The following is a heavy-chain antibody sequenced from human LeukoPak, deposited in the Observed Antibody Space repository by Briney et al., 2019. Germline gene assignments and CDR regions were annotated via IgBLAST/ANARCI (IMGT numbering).Heavy chain of an antibody. D-gene: IGHD3-10*01. CDR3: ASGDGGYRSGREYYFDY. V-gene: IGHV4-34*01. CDR2: INHSGST. J-gene: IGHJ4*02. Sequence: SETLSLTCAVYGGSFSDNYWSWIRQPPGKGLEWIGEINHSGSTNYNPSLKSRVTISVDTSKNQFSLKLSSVTAADTAVYYCASGDGGYRSGREYYFDYWGRGTLVTVSS. CDR1: GGSFSDNY.